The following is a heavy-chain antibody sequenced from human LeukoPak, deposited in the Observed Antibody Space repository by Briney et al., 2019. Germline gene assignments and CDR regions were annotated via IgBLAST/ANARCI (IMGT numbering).Heavy chain of an antibody. CDR3: ARGSAYTSVYYFDY. CDR1: GYTFSGYY. V-gene: IGHV1-2*02. CDR2: INPNSGGT. J-gene: IGHJ4*02. Sequence: GASVKVSCKASGYTFSGYYMHWVRPAPGQGLEWMGWINPNSGGTHYAQKFQGRATMTRDTSITTVYMELSRLRSDDTAVYYCARGSAYTSVYYFDYWGQGTLVTVSS. D-gene: IGHD6-25*01.